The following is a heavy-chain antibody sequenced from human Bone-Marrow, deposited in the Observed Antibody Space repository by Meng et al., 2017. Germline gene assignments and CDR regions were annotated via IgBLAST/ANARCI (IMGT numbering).Heavy chain of an antibody. CDR2: ISTYNCNT. CDR3: SRDRPIIAPVHFDY. Sequence: VQVVHVAPAVKSAAASEEFACKASSYTFTTYGIRCWLRAPGQGLGGMVWISTYNCNTNYAHKLHGKVTMTTDTSTITAYMELRSQRSDDTAVYYCSRDRPIIAPVHFDYWGQGTLVTVSS. V-gene: IGHV1-18*01. CDR1: SYTFTTYG. J-gene: IGHJ4*02. D-gene: IGHD3-10*01.